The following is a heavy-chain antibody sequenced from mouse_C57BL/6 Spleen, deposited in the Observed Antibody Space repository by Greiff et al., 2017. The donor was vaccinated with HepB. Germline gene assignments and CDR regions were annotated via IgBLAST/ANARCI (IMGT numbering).Heavy chain of an antibody. D-gene: IGHD1-1*01. V-gene: IGHV1-39*01. Sequence: EVQLVESGPELVKPGASVKISCKASGYSFTDYNMNWVKQSNGKSLEWIGVINPNYGTTSYNQKFKGKATLTVDQSSSTAYMQLNSLTSEDSAVYYCARGGLYYGSSYWYFDVWGTGTTVTVSS. J-gene: IGHJ1*03. CDR3: ARGGLYYGSSYWYFDV. CDR1: GYSFTDYN. CDR2: INPNYGTT.